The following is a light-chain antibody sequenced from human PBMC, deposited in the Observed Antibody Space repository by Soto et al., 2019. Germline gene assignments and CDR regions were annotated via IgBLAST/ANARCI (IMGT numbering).Light chain of an antibody. Sequence: EIVMTQSPATLSVSPGERATLSCRASQSVSWNLAWYQQRPGQAPRLLIYGASTRAAGITPRFSGSGSGTEFNLTISSLQSEDFAVYYCQQYNDWLMYTFGQGTKLEIK. V-gene: IGKV3-15*01. CDR1: QSVSWN. J-gene: IGKJ2*01. CDR2: GAS. CDR3: QQYNDWLMYT.